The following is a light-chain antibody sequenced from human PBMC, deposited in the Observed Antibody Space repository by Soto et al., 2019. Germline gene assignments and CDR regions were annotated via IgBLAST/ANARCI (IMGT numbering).Light chain of an antibody. CDR1: QGISTY. J-gene: IGKJ3*01. V-gene: IGKV1-9*01. CDR3: QQFRSYPPT. CDR2: AAS. Sequence: DIQLTQSPSFLSASVGDRVTITCRASQGISTYLAWYQQRPGKAPKLLIYAASSLQSGVPSRFSGGGSGTEFTLTINLQPEDFATYYCQQFRSYPPTFGPGTKVD.